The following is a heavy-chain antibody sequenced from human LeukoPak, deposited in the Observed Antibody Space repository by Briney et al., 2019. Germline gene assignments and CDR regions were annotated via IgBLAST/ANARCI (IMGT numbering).Heavy chain of an antibody. CDR2: ISSSGSTI. Sequence: GGSLRLPCAASGFTFSDYYMSWIRQAPGKGLEWVSYISSSGSTIYYADSVKGRFTISRDNAKNSLYLQMNSLRAEDTAVYYCARAPGIVGATTDAFDIWGQGTMVTVSS. J-gene: IGHJ3*02. V-gene: IGHV3-11*01. CDR1: GFTFSDYY. D-gene: IGHD1-26*01. CDR3: ARAPGIVGATTDAFDI.